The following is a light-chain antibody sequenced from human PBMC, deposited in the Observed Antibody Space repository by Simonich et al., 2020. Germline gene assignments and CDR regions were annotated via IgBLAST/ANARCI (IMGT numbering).Light chain of an antibody. V-gene: IGLV2-8*01. Sequence: QSALTQPPSASGSPGPSVTISCTGTSSDVGGYNYVSWYQQHPGKAPKLMIYEVSKWPSGVPDRFSGSKSGNTASLTVSGLQAEDEADYYCSSYAGSNNVVFGGGTKLTVL. J-gene: IGLJ2*01. CDR3: SSYAGSNNVV. CDR1: SSDVGGYNY. CDR2: EVS.